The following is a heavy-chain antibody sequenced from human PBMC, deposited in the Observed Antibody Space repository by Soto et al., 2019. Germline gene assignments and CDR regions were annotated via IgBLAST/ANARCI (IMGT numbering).Heavy chain of an antibody. J-gene: IGHJ4*02. CDR1: GYTFTSYD. D-gene: IGHD3-22*01. CDR2: MNPSSGNT. CDR3: TRVPRSYYDSSGYPGPYYFDY. V-gene: IGHV1-8*01. Sequence: GASVKVSCKASGYTFTSYDINWVRQATGQGLEWMGWMNPSSGNTGYAQKFQGRVTMTRNTSRSTAYMELSSLRSEDTAVYYCTRVPRSYYDSSGYPGPYYFDYWGQGTLVTVSS.